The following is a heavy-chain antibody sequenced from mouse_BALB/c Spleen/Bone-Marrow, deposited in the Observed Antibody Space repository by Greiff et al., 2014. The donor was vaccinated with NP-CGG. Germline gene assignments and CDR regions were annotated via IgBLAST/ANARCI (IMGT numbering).Heavy chain of an antibody. D-gene: IGHD1-1*01. CDR3: ARPFTTVVATVFAY. Sequence: EVQVVESGGDLVKPGGSLKLSCAASGFSFSGYGMSWVRQTPDKRLEWVATIGVGGTYTYYPDSVKGRFTISRDNAKNTLYLRMSSLKSEDTAMYYCARPFTTVVATVFAYWGQGTLVTVSA. CDR1: GFSFSGYG. CDR2: IGVGGTYT. V-gene: IGHV5-6*01. J-gene: IGHJ3*01.